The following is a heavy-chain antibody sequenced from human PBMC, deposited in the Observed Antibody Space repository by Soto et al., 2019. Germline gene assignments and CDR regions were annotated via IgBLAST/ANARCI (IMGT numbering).Heavy chain of an antibody. V-gene: IGHV4-31*03. J-gene: IGHJ6*02. CDR3: ARGGSGWTKYYYYGIDV. CDR2: LYYSGST. D-gene: IGHD6-19*01. Sequence: QVQLQESGPGLVKPSQTLSLPCTVSGGSISSGGYYWSWIRQHPGKGLGWIGYLYYSGSTYYNPSLKARVTISVDTSKNQFSLKVSSVTAADTAVYYCARGGSGWTKYYYYGIDVWGQGTTVTVSS. CDR1: GGSISSGGYY.